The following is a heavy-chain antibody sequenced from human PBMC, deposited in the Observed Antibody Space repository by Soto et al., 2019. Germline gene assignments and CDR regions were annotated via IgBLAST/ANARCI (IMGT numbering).Heavy chain of an antibody. V-gene: IGHV4-61*01. J-gene: IGHJ3*01. CDR3: ARGTMVRGPSLFL. D-gene: IGHD3-10*01. CDR1: GGSVSSGSYY. Sequence: QVQLQESGPGLVKPSETLSLTCTVSGGSVSSGSYYWSWIRQPPGKGLEWIGYIYYSGSTNYNPSLKSRVTISVDTSKNQFSLKLSSVTAADTAVYYCARGTMVRGPSLFLWGQGTMVTVSS. CDR2: IYYSGST.